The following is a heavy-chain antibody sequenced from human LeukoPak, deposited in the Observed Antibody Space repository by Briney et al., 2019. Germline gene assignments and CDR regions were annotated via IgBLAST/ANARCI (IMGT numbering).Heavy chain of an antibody. Sequence: SETLSLTCTVSGGSISSGDYYWTWIRQPPGKGLEWIVYIYHSGSTHDNSSLKSRLTISVDTSKNQFSLKLSSVTAADTAVYYCARGLRGIMIRGAITDLNWFDAWGQGTLVIVSS. V-gene: IGHV4-30-4*01. CDR1: GGSISSGDYY. CDR2: IYHSGST. J-gene: IGHJ5*02. CDR3: ARGLRGIMIRGAITDLNWFDA. D-gene: IGHD3-10*01.